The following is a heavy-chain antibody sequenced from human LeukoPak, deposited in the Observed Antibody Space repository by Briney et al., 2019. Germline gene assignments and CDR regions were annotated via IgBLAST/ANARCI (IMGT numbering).Heavy chain of an antibody. D-gene: IGHD2-15*01. J-gene: IGHJ3*02. CDR3: ARLGVSAIRGAFDI. V-gene: IGHV5-51*01. CDR1: GYTFTSHW. Sequence: GESLKISCTGSGYTFTSHWIGWVRQMPGKGLEWMGIIYPGDSDSSYSPSFRGQVTISADKSISTAYLQWGSLKASHTAMYYCARLGVSAIRGAFDIWGQGTMVTVSS. CDR2: IYPGDSDS.